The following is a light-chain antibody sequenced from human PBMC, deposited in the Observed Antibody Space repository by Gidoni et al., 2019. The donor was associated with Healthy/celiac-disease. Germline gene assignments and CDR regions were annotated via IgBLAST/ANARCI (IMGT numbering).Light chain of an antibody. CDR3: QSYDSSLSGYV. Sequence: QSVLPQPPSVSGAPGQRVTISCTGSSSNIGAGYDVHWYQQLPGTAPKLLIYGNSNRPSGVPDRCSGSKSGTSASLAITGLQAEDEADYYCQSYDSSLSGYVFGGGTKLTVL. CDR2: GNS. J-gene: IGLJ3*02. V-gene: IGLV1-40*01. CDR1: SSNIGAGYD.